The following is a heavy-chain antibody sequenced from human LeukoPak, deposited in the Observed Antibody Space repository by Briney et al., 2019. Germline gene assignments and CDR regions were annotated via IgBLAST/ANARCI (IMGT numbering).Heavy chain of an antibody. CDR2: ISGSGDST. J-gene: IGHJ4*02. V-gene: IGHV3-23*01. CDR3: AGGGVTAPLSPFDY. Sequence: GGSLRLSCAVSGFTFSSYAMSWVRQAPGKGLEWVSAISGSGDSTYYGDSVKGRFTISRDNSKNTLYLQMNSLRAEDTAVYYCAGGGVTAPLSPFDYWGQGTLVTVSS. D-gene: IGHD2-21*02. CDR1: GFTFSSYA.